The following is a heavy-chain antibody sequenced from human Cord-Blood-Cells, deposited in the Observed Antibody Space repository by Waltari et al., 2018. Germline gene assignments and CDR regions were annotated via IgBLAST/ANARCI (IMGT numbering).Heavy chain of an antibody. V-gene: IGHV3-33*01. Sequence: QVQLAESGGGVVQPGRSLRLSCAASGFTLSSYGLHGVRQAPGQGLEWVAVIWYDGSNKYYADSVKGRFTISRDNSKNTLYLQMNSLRAEDTAVYYCASGPDYGDYIGYWGQGTLVTVSS. D-gene: IGHD4-17*01. CDR2: IWYDGSNK. CDR3: ASGPDYGDYIGY. J-gene: IGHJ4*02. CDR1: GFTLSSYG.